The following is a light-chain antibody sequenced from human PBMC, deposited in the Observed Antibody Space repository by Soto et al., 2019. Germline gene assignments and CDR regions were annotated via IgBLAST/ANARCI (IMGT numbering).Light chain of an antibody. CDR3: QQYNIWTPTT. CDR1: QSVSSN. Sequence: EIVMTQSPATLSVSPGERATLSCRASQSVSSNLAWYQQKPGQAPRLLIYGASTRATGIPARFSGSGSGTEFTLTISSRQSEDFAVYYCQQYNIWTPTTFGQGTKMEIK. V-gene: IGKV3-15*01. CDR2: GAS. J-gene: IGKJ2*01.